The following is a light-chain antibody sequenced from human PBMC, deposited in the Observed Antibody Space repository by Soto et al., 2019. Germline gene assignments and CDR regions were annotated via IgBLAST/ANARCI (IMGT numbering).Light chain of an antibody. J-gene: IGLJ1*01. CDR3: CSYEGSSTYYV. V-gene: IGLV2-23*01. CDR1: SSDVGTYNL. CDR2: EGS. Sequence: QSALTQPASVSGSPGQSITISCTETSSDVGTYNLVSWYQQRPGKAPKLMIYEGSKRPSGVSNRFSGSKSGNTASLTISGLQAEDEADYYCCSYEGSSTYYVFGTGTKLTVL.